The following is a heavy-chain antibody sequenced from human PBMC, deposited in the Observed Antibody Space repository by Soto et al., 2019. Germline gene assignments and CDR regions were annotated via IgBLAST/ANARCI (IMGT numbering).Heavy chain of an antibody. CDR3: ARQNYYDSSGYYSFDP. Sequence: PGESLKISCKGSGYSFTSYWIGWVRQMPGKGLERMGIIYPGDSDTRYSPSFQGQVTISADKSISTAYLQWSSLKASDTAMYYCARQNYYDSSGYYSFDPWGQGTLVTVSS. V-gene: IGHV5-51*01. CDR2: IYPGDSDT. J-gene: IGHJ5*02. D-gene: IGHD3-22*01. CDR1: GYSFTSYW.